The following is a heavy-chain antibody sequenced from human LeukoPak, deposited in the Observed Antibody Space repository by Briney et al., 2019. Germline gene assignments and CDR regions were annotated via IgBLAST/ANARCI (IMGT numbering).Heavy chain of an antibody. CDR3: ARVDGSPDY. D-gene: IGHD2-15*01. Sequence: ASVKVSCKASGYTFIGHYMHWVRQAPGQGLEWMGWINPDSGGTNYAQKFQGRVTMTRDTSISTVYMEVSRLRSDDTAVYFCARVDGSPDYWGQGTLVTVSS. J-gene: IGHJ4*02. CDR2: INPDSGGT. CDR1: GYTFIGHY. V-gene: IGHV1-2*02.